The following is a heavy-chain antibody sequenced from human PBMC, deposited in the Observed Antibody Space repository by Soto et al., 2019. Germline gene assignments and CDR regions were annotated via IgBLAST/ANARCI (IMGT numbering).Heavy chain of an antibody. J-gene: IGHJ4*02. Sequence: VQLVQSGAEVKKPGSSVKVSCKASGGTFSSYSINWVRQAPGQGLEWMGEIIPIFGTANYAQKFQDRVTITTDEYTSTAYMVLSILRSQDTAVYYCASDYERASGGIDYWGQGTLVTVSS. CDR2: IIPIFGTA. CDR3: ASDYERASGGIDY. D-gene: IGHD1-26*01. V-gene: IGHV1-69*01. CDR1: GGTFSSYS.